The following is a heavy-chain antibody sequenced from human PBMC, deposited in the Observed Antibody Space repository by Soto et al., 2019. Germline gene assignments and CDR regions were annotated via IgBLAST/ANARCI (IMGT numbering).Heavy chain of an antibody. D-gene: IGHD6-19*01. CDR3: ARAQWMGDTEGVGMDV. CDR1: GFTFSSYA. J-gene: IGHJ6*02. V-gene: IGHV3-30-3*01. Sequence: QVQLVESGGGVVQPGRSLRLSCAASGFTFSSYAMHWVRQAPGKGLEWVAVISYDGSNKYYADSVKGRFTISRDNSKNTLYLQMNSLRAEDTAVYYCARAQWMGDTEGVGMDVWGQGTTVTVSS. CDR2: ISYDGSNK.